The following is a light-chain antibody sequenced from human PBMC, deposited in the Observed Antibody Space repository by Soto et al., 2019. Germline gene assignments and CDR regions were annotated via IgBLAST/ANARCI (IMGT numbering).Light chain of an antibody. J-gene: IGLJ2*01. Sequence: SYELTQPPSVSVSPGQTASITCSGHKLGDRYASWYQQRPGQPPVLVVFQDDRRPSGIPDRFSGSNSGNTATLTISGTDTVDEADYYCQAWDKSSVIFGGGTKLTVL. V-gene: IGLV3-1*01. CDR2: QDD. CDR3: QAWDKSSVI. CDR1: KLGDRY.